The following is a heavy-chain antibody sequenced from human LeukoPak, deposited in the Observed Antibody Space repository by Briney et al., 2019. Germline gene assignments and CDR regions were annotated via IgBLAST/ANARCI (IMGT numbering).Heavy chain of an antibody. D-gene: IGHD6-6*01. V-gene: IGHV1-8*01. Sequence: GASVKVSCKASGYTFTSYDINWVRQATGQGLEWMGWMNPNSGNTGYAQEFQGRVTMTRNTSISTAYMELSSLRSEDTAVYYCARFRSSSGDYWGQGTLVTVSS. CDR2: MNPNSGNT. CDR3: ARFRSSSGDY. J-gene: IGHJ4*02. CDR1: GYTFTSYD.